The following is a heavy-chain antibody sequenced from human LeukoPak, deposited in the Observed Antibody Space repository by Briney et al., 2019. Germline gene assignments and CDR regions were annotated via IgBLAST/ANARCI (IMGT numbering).Heavy chain of an antibody. CDR1: GGTFSSYA. CDR3: ARGVGDRPMVRGGLYYYYYMDV. Sequence: SVKVSCKASGGTFSSYAISWVRQAPGQGLEWMGSIIPIFGTANYAQKFQGRVTITTDESTSTAYMELSSLRSEDTAVYYCARGVGDRPMVRGGLYYYYYMDVWGKGTTVTVSS. J-gene: IGHJ6*03. V-gene: IGHV1-69*05. CDR2: IIPIFGTA. D-gene: IGHD3-10*01.